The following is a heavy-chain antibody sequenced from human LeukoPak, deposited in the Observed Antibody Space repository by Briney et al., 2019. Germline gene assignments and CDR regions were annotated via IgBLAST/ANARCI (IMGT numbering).Heavy chain of an antibody. Sequence: GGSLRLSCAASGFTFRDYYMSWIRQAPGKGLEWVSYISSSGSSISYAESVKGRFTISRDNAKNSLYLQMSSLRAVDTAVYYCARGGAKYSGYVSWGQGTLVTVSS. CDR2: ISSSGSSI. J-gene: IGHJ5*02. CDR1: GFTFRDYY. V-gene: IGHV3-11*01. D-gene: IGHD5-12*01. CDR3: ARGGAKYSGYVS.